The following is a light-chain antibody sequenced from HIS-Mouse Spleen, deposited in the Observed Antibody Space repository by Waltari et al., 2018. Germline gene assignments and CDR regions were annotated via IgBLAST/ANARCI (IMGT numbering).Light chain of an antibody. J-gene: IGLJ3*02. Sequence: QSALTQPASVSGSPGQSITISCTGTSSDVGGYNYVSWYQQHPGKAPKLMSYEVSNRPSGVSNPCSGSKSGNTASLTISGLQAEDEADYYCSSYTSSSTWVFGGGTKLTVL. CDR2: EVS. V-gene: IGLV2-14*01. CDR3: SSYTSSSTWV. CDR1: SSDVGGYNY.